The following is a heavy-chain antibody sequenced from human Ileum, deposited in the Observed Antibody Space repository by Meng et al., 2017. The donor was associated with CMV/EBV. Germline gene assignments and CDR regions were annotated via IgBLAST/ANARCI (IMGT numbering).Heavy chain of an antibody. CDR3: ARNKHPIVGAKGPFDP. CDR2: ISAYNGNT. V-gene: IGHV1-18*01. Sequence: ASVKVSCKTSGYTFTSYGITWVRQAPGQGLEWMGWISAYNGNTNYAQKLQGRVTMTTDTSTSTTYMELRSLRSDDTAVYYCARNKHPIVGAKGPFDPWGQGTLVTVSS. D-gene: IGHD1-26*01. J-gene: IGHJ5*02. CDR1: GYTFTSYG.